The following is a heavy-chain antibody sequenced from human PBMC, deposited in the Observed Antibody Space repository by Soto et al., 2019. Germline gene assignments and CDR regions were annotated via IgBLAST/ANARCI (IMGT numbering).Heavy chain of an antibody. CDR1: GYTFISYY. Sequence: GASVKVSCKASGYTFISYYMNWVRQAPGQGLEWMGIINPRDDTRSYLQKFQGRVTMTRDTSKNQFSLKLSSVTAADTAVYYCARYEGYYYGSGSYWFDPWGQGTLVTVSS. J-gene: IGHJ5*02. CDR2: INPRDDTR. D-gene: IGHD3-10*01. V-gene: IGHV1-46*01. CDR3: ARYEGYYYGSGSYWFDP.